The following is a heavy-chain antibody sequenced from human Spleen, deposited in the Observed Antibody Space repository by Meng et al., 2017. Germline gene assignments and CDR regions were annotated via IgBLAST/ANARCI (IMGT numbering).Heavy chain of an antibody. D-gene: IGHD6-19*01. V-gene: IGHV1-3*01. Sequence: QVQLVQSGAEVKKPGASVKVSCKASGYTLTSYAMHWVRQAPGQRLEWMGWITPGSGNTKYSQKFQGRVTITADTSASTAYMELSTLRSEDTAVYYCARDFTSGSSGDPWGQGTLVTVSS. CDR3: ARDFTSGSSGDP. J-gene: IGHJ5*02. CDR2: ITPGSGNT. CDR1: GYTLTSYA.